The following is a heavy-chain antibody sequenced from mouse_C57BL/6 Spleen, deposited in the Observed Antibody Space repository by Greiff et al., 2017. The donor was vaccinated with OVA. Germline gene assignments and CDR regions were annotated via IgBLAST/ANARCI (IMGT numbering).Heavy chain of an antibody. D-gene: IGHD2-4*01. CDR1: GFSLTSYG. CDR3: ARENDYVGYAMDY. CDR2: IWSDGST. J-gene: IGHJ4*01. Sequence: VKLEESGPGLVAPSQSLSITCTVSGFSLTSYGVHWVRQPPGKGLEWLVVIWSDGSTTYNSALKSRLSISKDNSKSQVFLKMNSLQTDDTAMYYCARENDYVGYAMDYWGQGTSVTVSS. V-gene: IGHV2-6*03.